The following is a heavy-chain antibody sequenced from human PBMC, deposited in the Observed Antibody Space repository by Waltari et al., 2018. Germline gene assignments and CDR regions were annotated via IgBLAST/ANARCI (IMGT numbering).Heavy chain of an antibody. CDR2: IIPIFGTA. CDR1: GGTFSSYA. J-gene: IGHJ6*02. Sequence: QVQLVQSGAEVKKPGSSVKVSCKASGGTFSSYAISWVRQAPGQGLEWMGRIIPIFGTANYAQKFQGRVTITADKSTSTAYMELSSLRSEDTAVYYCASPYYYDSSGYYNPYYYYGMDVWGQGTTVTVSS. D-gene: IGHD3-22*01. CDR3: ASPYYYDSSGYYNPYYYYGMDV. V-gene: IGHV1-69*08.